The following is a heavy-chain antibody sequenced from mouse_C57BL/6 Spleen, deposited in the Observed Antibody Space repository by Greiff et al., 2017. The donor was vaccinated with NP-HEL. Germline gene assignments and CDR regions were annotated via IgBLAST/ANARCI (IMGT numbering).Heavy chain of an antibody. Sequence: QVQLKQSGPELVKPGAPVKISCKASGYAFSSSWMNWVKQRPGKGLEWIGRIYPGDGDTNYNGKFKGKATLTADKSSSTAYMQLSSLTSEDSAVYFCARSREYYGSKGPYWYFDVWGTGTTVTVSS. CDR2: IYPGDGDT. D-gene: IGHD1-1*01. CDR1: GYAFSSSW. V-gene: IGHV1-82*01. J-gene: IGHJ1*03. CDR3: ARSREYYGSKGPYWYFDV.